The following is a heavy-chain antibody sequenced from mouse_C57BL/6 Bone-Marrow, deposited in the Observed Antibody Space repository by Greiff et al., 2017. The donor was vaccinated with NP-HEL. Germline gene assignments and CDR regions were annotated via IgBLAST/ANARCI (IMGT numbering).Heavy chain of an antibody. CDR2: IDPSDSET. CDR1: GYTFTSYW. D-gene: IGHD1-1*01. CDR3: ARSHYGSSYVWYFDV. V-gene: IGHV1-52*01. Sequence: QVQLQQPGAELVRPGSSVKLSCKASGYTFTSYWMHWVKQRPIQGLEWIGNIDPSDSETHYNQKFKDKATLTVDKSSSTAYMQLSSLTSEDSAVYYCARSHYGSSYVWYFDVWGTGTTVTVSS. J-gene: IGHJ1*03.